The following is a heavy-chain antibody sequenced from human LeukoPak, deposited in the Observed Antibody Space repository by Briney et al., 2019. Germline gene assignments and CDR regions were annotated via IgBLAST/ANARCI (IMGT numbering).Heavy chain of an antibody. CDR1: GGSISSSSYF. D-gene: IGHD6-13*01. Sequence: SETLSLTCSVSGGSISSSSYFWSWIRQPPGKGLEWIGSIYYSGSTYYNPSLKSRVSISVDTSKNQFSLKLSSVTAADTAVYYCARDEGIAALDYWGQGTLVTVSS. CDR3: ARDEGIAALDY. V-gene: IGHV4-39*07. J-gene: IGHJ4*02. CDR2: IYYSGST.